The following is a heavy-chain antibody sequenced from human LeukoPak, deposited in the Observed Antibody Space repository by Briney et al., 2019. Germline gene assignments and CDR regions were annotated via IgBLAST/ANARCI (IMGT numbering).Heavy chain of an antibody. Sequence: PSETLSLTCTVSSGSISSYYWSWIRQPPGKGLEWIGYIYYSGSTNYNPSLKSRVTISVDTSKNQFSLRLSSVTAADTAVYYCAREVWFGEFVQFNWFDPWGQGTLFTVSS. CDR2: IYYSGST. V-gene: IGHV4-59*01. J-gene: IGHJ5*02. CDR3: AREVWFGEFVQFNWFDP. D-gene: IGHD3-10*01. CDR1: SGSISSYY.